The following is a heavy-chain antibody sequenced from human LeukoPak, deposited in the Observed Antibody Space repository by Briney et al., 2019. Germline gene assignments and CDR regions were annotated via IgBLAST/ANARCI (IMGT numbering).Heavy chain of an antibody. Sequence: PGGSLRLSCLVSGVSLSSYGMHWVRQAPGKGLEWLAWLPYDGSYNLTAASLKGRFAISKDISKNTLFLDMDSLTVGDTAVCYCAAAGLGVAHWIASWGQGTLVIVSS. D-gene: IGHD2-15*01. V-gene: IGHV3-30*02. CDR3: AAAGLGVAHWIAS. CDR2: LPYDGSYN. CDR1: GVSLSSYG. J-gene: IGHJ5*01.